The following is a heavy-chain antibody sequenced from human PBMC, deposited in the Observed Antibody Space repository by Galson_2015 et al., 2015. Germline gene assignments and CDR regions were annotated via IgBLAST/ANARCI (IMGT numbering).Heavy chain of an antibody. D-gene: IGHD6-19*01. CDR3: ARDVAYNSGYYHY. CDR2: IKPDENEK. J-gene: IGHJ4*02. CDR1: GFTFSDSW. V-gene: IGHV3-7*03. Sequence: SLRLSCAASGFTFSDSWMSWVRQAPGKGLEWVANIKPDENEKYYVDSVSGRFTISRDNAKSSLYLQMNSLRAEDTAVYYCARDVAYNSGYYHYWGQGTLVTVSS.